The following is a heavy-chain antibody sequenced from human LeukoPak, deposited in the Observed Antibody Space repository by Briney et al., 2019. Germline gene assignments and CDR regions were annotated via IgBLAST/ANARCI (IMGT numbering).Heavy chain of an antibody. Sequence: PGGSLRPPCVASGFTLSNYAMSWVRQAPGKGLELVSGIYSSDDKTVYGDAVKGRFTISRDNSKNTLYLQMNSLRADDTAVYYCAKTQGYYDAWGQGALVTVSS. J-gene: IGHJ5*02. CDR1: GFTLSNYA. CDR3: AKTQGYYDA. CDR2: IYSSDDKT. V-gene: IGHV3-23*01. D-gene: IGHD2-15*01.